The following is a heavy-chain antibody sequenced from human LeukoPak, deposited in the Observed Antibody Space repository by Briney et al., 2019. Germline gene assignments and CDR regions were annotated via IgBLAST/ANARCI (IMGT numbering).Heavy chain of an antibody. CDR2: IPYDGSVK. CDR1: GFAFSTCG. CDR3: ARDKSCAS. Sequence: GGSLRLSCAASGFAFSTCGMHWVRQAPGKGLEWVAVIPYDGSVKLYADSVKGRFTISRDNSKNTLYLQMTSLRAEDTAVYFCARDKSCASWGQGTLVTVSS. V-gene: IGHV3-30*03. J-gene: IGHJ4*02. D-gene: IGHD3-16*01.